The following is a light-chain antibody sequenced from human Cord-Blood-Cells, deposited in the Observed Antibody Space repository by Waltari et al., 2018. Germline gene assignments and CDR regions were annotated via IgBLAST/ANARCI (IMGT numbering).Light chain of an antibody. Sequence: QSALTQPAAVSGSPGQSITISCTGTSSDVGGYNYVSWYQQHPGTAPKLMIYDVSNRHSGGSNPFSGAKAGNTASLTISGLQAEDEAYYYCSSYTSSSTQFGGGTKLTVL. V-gene: IGLV2-14*01. CDR1: SSDVGGYNY. CDR3: SSYTSSSTQ. J-gene: IGLJ3*02. CDR2: DVS.